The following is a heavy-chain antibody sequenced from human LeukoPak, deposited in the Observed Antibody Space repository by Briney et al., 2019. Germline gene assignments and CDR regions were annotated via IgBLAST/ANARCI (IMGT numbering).Heavy chain of an antibody. J-gene: IGHJ4*02. CDR1: GFTVSSNY. CDR2: IYSGGST. V-gene: IGHV3-53*01. D-gene: IGHD6-19*01. Sequence: GGSLRLSCAASGFTVSSNYMSWVRQAPGKGLEWVSVIYSGGSTYYADSVKGRFTISRGNSKNTLYLQMNSLRAEDTAVYYCAKDTLSSGWTYWGQGTLVTVSS. CDR3: AKDTLSSGWTY.